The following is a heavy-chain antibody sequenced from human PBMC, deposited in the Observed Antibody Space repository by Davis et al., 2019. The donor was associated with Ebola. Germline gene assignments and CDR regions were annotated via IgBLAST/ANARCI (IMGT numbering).Heavy chain of an antibody. CDR1: GFTFSSYA. CDR3: ARGLFRTGHY. V-gene: IGHV3-30-3*01. CDR2: ISYDGSNK. Sequence: PGGSLRLSCAASGFTFSSYAMHWVRQAPGKGLEWVAVISYDGSNKYYADSVKGRFTISRDNSKNTLYLQMNSLRAEDTAVYYCARGLFRTGHYWGQGTLVTVSS. J-gene: IGHJ4*02. D-gene: IGHD1-14*01.